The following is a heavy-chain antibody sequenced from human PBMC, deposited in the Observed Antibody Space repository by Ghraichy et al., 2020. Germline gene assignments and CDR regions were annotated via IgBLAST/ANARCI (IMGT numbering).Heavy chain of an antibody. Sequence: GESLNISCKGSGYSFTSYWIGWVRQMPGKGLEWMGIIYPGDSHKRYSPSFQGQVTISADKSISTAYLQWSSLKASDTAMYFCARRMTTGAFDIWGQGTMVTVSS. CDR3: ARRMTTGAFDI. J-gene: IGHJ3*02. CDR1: GYSFTSYW. CDR2: IYPGDSHK. V-gene: IGHV5-51*01. D-gene: IGHD1-14*01.